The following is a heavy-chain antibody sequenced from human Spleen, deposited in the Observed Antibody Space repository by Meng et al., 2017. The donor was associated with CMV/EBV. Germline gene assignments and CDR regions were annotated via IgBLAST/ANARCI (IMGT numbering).Heavy chain of an antibody. V-gene: IGHV3-30*02. CDR1: RFSGSSYG. J-gene: IGHJ4*02. D-gene: IGHD3-16*01. CDR3: VKDRGWKFQSPLGSYFEF. CDR2: VLFDGSNE. Sequence: GESMKISCTPSRFSGSSYGMHWVRQAPGKGLEWVAFVLFDGSNEYDSDSVKGPFTISRENSKSPLYPQMNALRSEDTSAYYCVKDRGWKFQSPLGSYFEFWGQGTLVTVSS.